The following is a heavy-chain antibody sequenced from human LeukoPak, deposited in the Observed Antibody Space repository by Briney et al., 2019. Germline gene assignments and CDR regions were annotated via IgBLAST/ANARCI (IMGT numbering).Heavy chain of an antibody. V-gene: IGHV4-61*02. Sequence: SQTLSLTCTVSGGSISSGSYYWSWIRQPAGKGLEWIGRIYTSGGTNYNPSPKSRVTISVDTSKNQFSLKLSSLTAADTAVYYCARRKTDDAFDIWGQGTMVTVSS. J-gene: IGHJ3*02. CDR2: IYTSGGT. CDR1: GGSISSGSYY. CDR3: ARRKTDDAFDI.